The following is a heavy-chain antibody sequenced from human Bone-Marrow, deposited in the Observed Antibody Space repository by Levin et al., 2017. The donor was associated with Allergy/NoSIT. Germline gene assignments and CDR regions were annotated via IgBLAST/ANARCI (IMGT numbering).Heavy chain of an antibody. Sequence: GASVKVSCKVSGYTLSELSMHWVRQAPGKGLEYMGGFDPEADETIYAQKFQGRVTMTEDTSTDTAYMELSSLRSEDTALYYCFTSVISTTYSDYWGQGTLVSVSS. V-gene: IGHV1-24*01. CDR1: GYTLSELS. J-gene: IGHJ4*02. CDR2: FDPEADET. D-gene: IGHD4-23*01. CDR3: FTSVISTTYSDY.